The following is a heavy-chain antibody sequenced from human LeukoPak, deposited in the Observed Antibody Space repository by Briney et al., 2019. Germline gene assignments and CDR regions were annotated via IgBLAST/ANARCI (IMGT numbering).Heavy chain of an antibody. J-gene: IGHJ4*02. Sequence: GGSLRLSCAASGFTFSSYSMNWVRQAPGKGLEWVSSISSSSSYVYYADSVKGRFTISRDNAKNSLYLQMNSLRAEDTAVYYCARDLGFGELSFDYWGQGTLVTVSS. CDR1: GFTFSSYS. CDR2: ISSSSSYV. V-gene: IGHV3-21*01. D-gene: IGHD3-10*01. CDR3: ARDLGFGELSFDY.